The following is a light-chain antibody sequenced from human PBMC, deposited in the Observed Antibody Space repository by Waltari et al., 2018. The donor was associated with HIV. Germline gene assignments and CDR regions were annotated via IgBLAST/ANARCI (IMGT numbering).Light chain of an antibody. J-gene: IGLJ3*02. CDR1: SSDVGHYNL. CDR3: CSYTTSDTWV. Sequence: QSALTQPASVSGSPGQSLTISCAGTSSDVGHYNLVSWYQQPPGKAPKLIVFEVTNRPSGLSSRFPGSKSDNTASLTISGLQAEDEADYYCCSYTTSDTWVFGGGTKLTVL. V-gene: IGLV2-14*01. CDR2: EVT.